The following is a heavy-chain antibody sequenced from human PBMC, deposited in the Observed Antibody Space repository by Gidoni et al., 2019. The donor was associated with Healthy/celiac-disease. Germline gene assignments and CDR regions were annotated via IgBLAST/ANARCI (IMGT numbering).Heavy chain of an antibody. V-gene: IGHV3-48*01. J-gene: IGHJ4*02. CDR3: ASSDYGDNDY. Sequence: EVQLVESGGGLVQPGGSLRLSFAAPGFTFSSYSMNWVRQAPGKGLGWVSYISSSSSTIYYADSVKGRFTISRDNAKNSLYLQMNSLRAEDTAVYYCASSDYGDNDYWGQGTLVTVSS. D-gene: IGHD4-17*01. CDR2: ISSSSSTI. CDR1: GFTFSSYS.